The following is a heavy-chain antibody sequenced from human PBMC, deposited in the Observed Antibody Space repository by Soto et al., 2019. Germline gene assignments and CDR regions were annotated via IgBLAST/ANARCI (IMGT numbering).Heavy chain of an antibody. D-gene: IGHD2-2*01. CDR3: ARDLGCSSTSCYAGTRLGWFDP. V-gene: IGHV4-30-4*01. CDR2: IYYSGST. CDR1: GGSISSGDYY. J-gene: IGHJ5*02. Sequence: SETLSLTCTVSGGSISSGDYYWSWIRQPPGKGLEWIGYIYYSGSTYYNPSLKSRVTISVDTSKNQFSLKLSSVTAADTAVYYCARDLGCSSTSCYAGTRLGWFDPWGQGTLVTVSS.